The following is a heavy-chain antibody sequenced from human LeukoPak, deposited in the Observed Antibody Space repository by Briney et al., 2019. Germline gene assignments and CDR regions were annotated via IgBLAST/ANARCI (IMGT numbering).Heavy chain of an antibody. V-gene: IGHV4-34*01. D-gene: IGHD3-3*01. CDR1: GGSFSGYY. CDR2: INHSGST. Sequence: SETLSLTCAVYGGSFSGYYWSWIRQPPGKGLEWIGEINHSGSTNYNPSLKSRVTISVDTSKNQFSLKLSSVTAADTAVYYCARRGWITIFGVVIRYPPFDYWGQGTLVTVSS. CDR3: ARRGWITIFGVVIRYPPFDY. J-gene: IGHJ4*02.